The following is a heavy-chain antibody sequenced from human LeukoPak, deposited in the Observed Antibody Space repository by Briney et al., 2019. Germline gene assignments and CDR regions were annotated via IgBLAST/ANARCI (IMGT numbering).Heavy chain of an antibody. D-gene: IGHD6-19*01. CDR1: GGTFSSYA. J-gene: IGHJ5*02. V-gene: IGHV1-69*04. CDR3: ARSGWTANWFDP. CDR2: IIPILGIA. Sequence: SVKVSCKASGGTFSSYAISWVRQAPGQGLEWMGRIIPILGIANYAQKFQGRVTITADKSTSTAYMELSSLRSEDTAVYYCARSGWTANWFDPWGQGTLVTVSS.